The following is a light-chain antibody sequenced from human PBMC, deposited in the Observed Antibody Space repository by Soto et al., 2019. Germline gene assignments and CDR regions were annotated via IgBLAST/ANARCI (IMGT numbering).Light chain of an antibody. CDR2: GAS. CDR3: QQYYDYPPLI. V-gene: IGKV3-15*01. J-gene: IGKJ4*01. CDR1: RNINRK. Sequence: EIVMTQSPATLSVSPGERATLSCRASRNINRKLAWYQQKPGQAPRLLISGASTRATGIPARFSGSGSGTEFSLTISSLQSEEFAVYYCQQYYDYPPLIFGARTKVEIK.